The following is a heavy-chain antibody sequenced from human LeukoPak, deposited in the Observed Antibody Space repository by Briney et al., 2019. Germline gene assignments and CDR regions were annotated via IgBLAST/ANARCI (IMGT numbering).Heavy chain of an antibody. D-gene: IGHD3-22*01. Sequence: RPSETLSLTCTVSAGSISSSDYYWGWIRQSPGKGLEWIGRISYSGNTYYNPSLKSRVTISVDTSKNHFSLRLSSVTAADTAVYYCARLTHSYYSDTSGYFPYYYMDVFGKRTRVTVSS. CDR3: ARLTHSYYSDTSGYFPYYYMDV. CDR2: ISYSGNT. J-gene: IGHJ6*03. CDR1: AGSISSSDYY. V-gene: IGHV4-39*02.